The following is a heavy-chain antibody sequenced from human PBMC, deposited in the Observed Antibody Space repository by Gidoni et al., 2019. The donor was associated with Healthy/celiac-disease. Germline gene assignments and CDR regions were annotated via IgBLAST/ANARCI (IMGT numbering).Heavy chain of an antibody. V-gene: IGHV1-2*02. CDR2: INPNSGGT. D-gene: IGHD2-21*01. CDR1: GYTFTGYY. J-gene: IGHJ6*02. CDR3: ARIGPPLRWGTPRGMDV. Sequence: QVQLVQSGAELKKPGASVTVSCKAPGYTFTGYYMHWVRQAPGQGLEWMGWINPNSGGTNYAQKFQGRVTMTRDTSISTAYMELSRLRSDDTAVYYCARIGPPLRWGTPRGMDVWGQGTTVTVSS.